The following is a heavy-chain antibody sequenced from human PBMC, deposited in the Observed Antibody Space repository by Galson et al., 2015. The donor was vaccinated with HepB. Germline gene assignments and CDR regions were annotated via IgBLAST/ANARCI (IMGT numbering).Heavy chain of an antibody. V-gene: IGHV3-66*01. J-gene: IGHJ4*02. D-gene: IGHD3-16*01. CDR1: GFTVSNNY. CDR3: ARSLGDQTTSDS. Sequence: SLRLSCAASGFTVSNNYMSWVRQAPGKGLEWVSVIYSDGKTFYADSVKGRVTISRDNSKNTVYLQMNGLRGEDTAVYYCARSLGDQTTSDSWGQGTLVTVSA. CDR2: IYSDGKT.